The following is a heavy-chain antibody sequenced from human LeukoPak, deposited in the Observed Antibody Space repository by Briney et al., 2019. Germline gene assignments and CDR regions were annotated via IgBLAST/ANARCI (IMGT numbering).Heavy chain of an antibody. J-gene: IGHJ6*02. V-gene: IGHV3-23*01. CDR1: GFTFSSYA. D-gene: IGHD1-26*01. CDR3: AKDGGYSGSYYGYYYYGMDV. CDR2: ISGSGGST. Sequence: PGGSLRLSCAASGFTFSSYAMSWVRQAPGKGLEWVSAISGSGGSTYYADSVKGRFTISRDNSKNTLYLQMNSLRAEDTAVYYCAKDGGYSGSYYGYYYYGMDVWGQGTTVTVSS.